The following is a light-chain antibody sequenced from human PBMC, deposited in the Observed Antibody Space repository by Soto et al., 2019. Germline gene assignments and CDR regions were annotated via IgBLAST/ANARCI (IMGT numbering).Light chain of an antibody. Sequence: QSVLTQPASVSGSPGQSITISCTGTSSDVGGYKYVSWYQQYPGKAPRLMIYEVSNRPSGVSNRFSGSKSGNSASLTISGLQDDDEAYYYCSSYTSSSPCVFGTGTKVTVL. CDR1: SSDVGGYKY. V-gene: IGLV2-14*01. CDR2: EVS. CDR3: SSYTSSSPCV. J-gene: IGLJ1*01.